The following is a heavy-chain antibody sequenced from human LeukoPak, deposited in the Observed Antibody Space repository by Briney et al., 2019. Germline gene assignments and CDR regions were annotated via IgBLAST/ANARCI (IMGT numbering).Heavy chain of an antibody. V-gene: IGHV3-66*01. Sequence: PGGSLRLSCAASGFTVSDNYMSWVRQAPGKGLEWVSVFYSGGSTRYADSVKGRFTISRDNSKNTLYLQLNSLRAGDTAVYFCASSSWSSEYFHYWGQGTLVTVSS. J-gene: IGHJ1*01. CDR1: GFTVSDNY. CDR3: ASSSWSSEYFHY. D-gene: IGHD6-13*01. CDR2: FYSGGST.